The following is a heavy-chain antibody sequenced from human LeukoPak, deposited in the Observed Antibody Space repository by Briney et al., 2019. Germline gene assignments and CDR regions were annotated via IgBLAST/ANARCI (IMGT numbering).Heavy chain of an antibody. V-gene: IGHV4-30-2*01. CDR1: GGSISSGGYS. Sequence: SETLSLTCAVSGGSISSGGYSWSWIRQPPGKGLEWIGYIYHSGSTYYNPSLKSRVTISVDRSKNQFSLKLSSVAAADTAVYYCARREPYWRKTYYFDYWGQGTLVTVSS. J-gene: IGHJ4*02. D-gene: IGHD1-14*01. CDR3: ARREPYWRKTYYFDY. CDR2: IYHSGST.